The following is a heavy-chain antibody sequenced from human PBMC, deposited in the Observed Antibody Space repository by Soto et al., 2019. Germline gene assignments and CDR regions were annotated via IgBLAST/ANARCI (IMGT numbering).Heavy chain of an antibody. Sequence: SETLSLPRAVYRGSFSGYYWSRIRQPPGKGLEWIGEINHSGSTNYNPSLKSRVTISVDTSKNQFSLKLSSVTAADTAVYYCARVARGRRAFDYWGQGTLVPVSS. CDR2: INHSGST. J-gene: IGHJ4*02. V-gene: IGHV4-34*01. D-gene: IGHD2-21*01. CDR1: RGSFSGYY. CDR3: ARVARGRRAFDY.